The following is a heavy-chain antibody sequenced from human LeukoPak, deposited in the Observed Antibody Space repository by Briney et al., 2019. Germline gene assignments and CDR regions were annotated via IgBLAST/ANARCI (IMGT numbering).Heavy chain of an antibody. CDR3: ARDADYGDYSRRFDY. D-gene: IGHD4-17*01. CDR1: GYTFTSYG. J-gene: IGHJ4*02. Sequence: ASVKVSCKASGYTFTSYGISWVRQAPGQGLEWMGWISAYNGNTNYAQKLQGRVTMTTDTSTSTAYMELRSLRSGDTAVYYCARDADYGDYSRRFDYWGQGTLVTVSS. V-gene: IGHV1-18*01. CDR2: ISAYNGNT.